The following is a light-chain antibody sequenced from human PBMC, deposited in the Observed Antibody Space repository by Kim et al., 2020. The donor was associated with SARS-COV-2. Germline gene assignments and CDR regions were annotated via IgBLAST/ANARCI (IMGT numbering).Light chain of an antibody. CDR2: DAS. Sequence: GDRVTITCRASQSITNWLAWYQQKPGKAPNLLIYDASSLESGVTSRFSGSGSGTEFTLTISSLQPDDFATYYCQQYNTSSNTFGQGTKLEI. CDR1: QSITNW. CDR3: QQYNTSSNT. V-gene: IGKV1-5*01. J-gene: IGKJ2*01.